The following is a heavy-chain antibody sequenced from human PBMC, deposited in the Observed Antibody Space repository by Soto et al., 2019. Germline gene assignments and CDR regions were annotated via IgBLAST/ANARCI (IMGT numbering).Heavy chain of an antibody. J-gene: IGHJ4*02. Sequence: QVQLVQSGAAVKKPGSSVKVSCKASGGTFSSYAISWVRQAPGQGLEWMGGIIPIFGTANYAQKFQGRVTITADESTSTAYMELNSLRSEDTAVYYCARDDYYDSSGNYPSRTVYNWGQGTLVTVSS. V-gene: IGHV1-69*12. CDR3: ARDDYYDSSGNYPSRTVYN. CDR2: IIPIFGTA. D-gene: IGHD3-22*01. CDR1: GGTFSSYA.